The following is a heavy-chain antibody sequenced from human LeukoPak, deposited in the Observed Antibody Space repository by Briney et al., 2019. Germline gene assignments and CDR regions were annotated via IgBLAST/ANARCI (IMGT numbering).Heavy chain of an antibody. CDR1: GFTFSSYS. J-gene: IGHJ4*02. Sequence: GGSLRLSCAASGFTFSSYSMNWVRQAPGKGLEWVSYISSSSSTIYYADSVKGRFTISRDNSKNTLYLQMNSLRAEDTAVYYCASHDYSKDFDCWGQGTLVTVSS. V-gene: IGHV3-48*01. CDR2: ISSSSSTI. D-gene: IGHD4-11*01. CDR3: ASHDYSKDFDC.